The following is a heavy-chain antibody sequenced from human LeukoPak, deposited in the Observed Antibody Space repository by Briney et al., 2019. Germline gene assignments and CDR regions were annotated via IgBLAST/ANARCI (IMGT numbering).Heavy chain of an antibody. V-gene: IGHV4-61*01. D-gene: IGHD2-2*01. CDR1: GGSVSSGSYY. CDR2: IYYSGST. CDR3: ARRGSSTFFGYFDY. Sequence: SETLSLTCTVSGGSVSSGSYYWSWIRQPPGKGLEWIGYIYYSGSTNYNPSLKSRVTISVDTSKNQFSLKLSSVTAADTAVYYCARRGSSTFFGYFDYWGQGTLVTVSS. J-gene: IGHJ4*02.